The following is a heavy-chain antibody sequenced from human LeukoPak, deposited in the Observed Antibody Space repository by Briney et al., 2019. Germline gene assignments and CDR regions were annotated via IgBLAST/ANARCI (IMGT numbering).Heavy chain of an antibody. Sequence: GGSLRLSCATSQFNFNNFGMTWVRQAPGKGLEWVSSISGSGGSTQYADSVQGRFTISRDNSKNTLYLQMNSLRAEDTAVYYCAKDPNGDYIGTFDIWGQGTMVTVSS. CDR1: QFNFNNFG. V-gene: IGHV3-23*01. D-gene: IGHD4-17*01. J-gene: IGHJ3*02. CDR3: AKDPNGDYIGTFDI. CDR2: ISGSGGST.